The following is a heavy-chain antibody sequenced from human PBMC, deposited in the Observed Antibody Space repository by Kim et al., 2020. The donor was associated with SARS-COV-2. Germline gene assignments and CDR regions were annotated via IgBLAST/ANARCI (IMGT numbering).Heavy chain of an antibody. D-gene: IGHD6-25*01. Sequence: TGYADSVRGRFTISRDIAESCMYLQMNRLRTEDTALYFCVKDSLAGGADVWGQGTTVTVSS. V-gene: IGHV3-9*01. CDR2: T. CDR3: VKDSLAGGADV. J-gene: IGHJ6*02.